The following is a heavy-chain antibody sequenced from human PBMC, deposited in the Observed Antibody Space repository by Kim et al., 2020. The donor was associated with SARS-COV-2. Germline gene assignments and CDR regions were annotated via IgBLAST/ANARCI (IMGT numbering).Heavy chain of an antibody. D-gene: IGHD3-22*01. J-gene: IGHJ4*02. CDR2: ISGSGGTT. CDR1: GFTFSGYA. Sequence: GGSLRLSCAASGFTFSGYAMSWVRQAPGKGLEWVSSISGSGGTTYYADSVKGRFTISRDNAKNTLYLQMNSLRAEDTAVYYCARHSSGYLYYWGQGTLVTVSP. CDR3: ARHSSGYLYY. V-gene: IGHV3-23*01.